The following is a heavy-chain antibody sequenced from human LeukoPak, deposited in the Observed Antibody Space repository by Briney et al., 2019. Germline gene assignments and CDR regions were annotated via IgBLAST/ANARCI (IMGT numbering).Heavy chain of an antibody. J-gene: IGHJ5*02. D-gene: IGHD2-2*01. V-gene: IGHV1-18*01. CDR3: ARIFCGSSTSRYGWFDP. CDR1: GYTFTSYG. Sequence: ASVKVSCKASGYTFTSYGISWVRQAPGQGLEWMGWISAYNGNTNYAQKLQGRVTMTTDTSTSTAYMELRSLRSDDTAVYYCARIFCGSSTSRYGWFDPWGQGTLVTVSS. CDR2: ISAYNGNT.